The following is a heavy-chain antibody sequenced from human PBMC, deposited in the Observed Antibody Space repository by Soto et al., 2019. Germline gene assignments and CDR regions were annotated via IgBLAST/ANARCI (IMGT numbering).Heavy chain of an antibody. CDR3: ARDMGSSGWYVNY. CDR2: ISYDGSNK. J-gene: IGHJ4*02. V-gene: IGHV3-30-3*01. Sequence: QVQLVESGGGVVQPGRSLRLSCAASGFTFSSYAMHWVCQAPGKGLEWVAVISYDGSNKYYADSVKGRFTISRDNSKNTLYLQMNSLRAEDTAVYYCARDMGSSGWYVNYWGQGTLVTVSS. CDR1: GFTFSSYA. D-gene: IGHD6-19*01.